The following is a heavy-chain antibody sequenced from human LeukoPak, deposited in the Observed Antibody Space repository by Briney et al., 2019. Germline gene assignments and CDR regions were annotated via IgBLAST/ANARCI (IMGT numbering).Heavy chain of an antibody. CDR2: ISGSGGST. D-gene: IGHD3-22*01. CDR3: AKRYYYDSSGYYYPY. V-gene: IGHV3-23*01. Sequence: GGSLRLSCAASGFTFSSYAMSWVRQAPGKGLEWVSAISGSGGSTYYADSVKGRFTISRDNSKSTLYLQMSSLRAEDTAVYYCAKRYYYDSSGYYYPYWGQGTLVTVSS. CDR1: GFTFSSYA. J-gene: IGHJ4*02.